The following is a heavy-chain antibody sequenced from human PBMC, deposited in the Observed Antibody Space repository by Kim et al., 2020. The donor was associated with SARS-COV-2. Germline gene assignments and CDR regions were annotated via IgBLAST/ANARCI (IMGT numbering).Heavy chain of an antibody. CDR2: T. Sequence: TKYSQRFQGRVTITRDTSASTVYMEMGGLTSEDTAIYYCARGWSATGIDPWGQGTLVTVSS. CDR3: ARGWSATGIDP. D-gene: IGHD2-15*01. J-gene: IGHJ5*02. V-gene: IGHV1-3*01.